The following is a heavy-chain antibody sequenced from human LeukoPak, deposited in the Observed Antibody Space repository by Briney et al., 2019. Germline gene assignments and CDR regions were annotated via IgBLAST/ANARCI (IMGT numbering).Heavy chain of an antibody. CDR2: IKQDESEK. V-gene: IGHV3-7*01. CDR3: ARDGRSGWHFDY. J-gene: IGHJ4*02. CDR1: GFTFSNYW. D-gene: IGHD6-19*01. Sequence: GRSLRLSCAASGFTFSNYWMSWVRQAPRKGLEWVANIKQDESEKYFVDSLKGRSTISRDNAKNSLYLQINSLRAEDTAVYYCARDGRSGWHFDYWGQGTLVTVSS.